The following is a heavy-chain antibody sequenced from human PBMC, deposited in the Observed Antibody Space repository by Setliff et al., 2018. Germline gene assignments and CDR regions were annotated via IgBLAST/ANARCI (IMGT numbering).Heavy chain of an antibody. Sequence: GESLKISCRASGYNFNNNWIGWLRQIPGKGLEWIGIIDPGDSDTKYSPSFQGHVFMSVDRSATTAYLQWRSLQASDSALYYCAKFGADYWFGPWGQGALVTVSS. D-gene: IGHD2-21*01. J-gene: IGHJ5*02. CDR1: GYNFNNNW. V-gene: IGHV5-51*01. CDR2: IDPGDSDT. CDR3: AKFGADYWFGP.